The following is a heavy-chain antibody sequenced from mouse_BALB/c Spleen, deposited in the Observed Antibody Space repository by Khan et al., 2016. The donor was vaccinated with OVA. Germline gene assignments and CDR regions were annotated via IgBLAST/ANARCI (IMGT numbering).Heavy chain of an antibody. J-gene: IGHJ4*01. Sequence: EVQLQESGPGLVKPSQSLSLTCTVTGYSITSDYAWNWIRQFPGNKLEWMGYISYSGSTSYNPSLKSRISITRDTSKNQFFLQLTSVTTEDTATYYCARQNYYGYAMDYGGQGTSVTVSS. V-gene: IGHV3-2*02. D-gene: IGHD1-1*01. CDR2: ISYSGST. CDR1: GYSITSDYA. CDR3: ARQNYYGYAMDY.